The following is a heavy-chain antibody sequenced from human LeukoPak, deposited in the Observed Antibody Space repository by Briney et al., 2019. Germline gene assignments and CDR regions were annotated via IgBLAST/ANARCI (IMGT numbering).Heavy chain of an antibody. CDR3: ARAYSSTWYDSPLDY. J-gene: IGHJ4*02. V-gene: IGHV3-13*05. CDR1: GFTFSSYD. Sequence: GGSLRLSCAASGFTFSSYDMHWVRQVKGKGLEWVSGIGTAGDPYYPGSVKGRFTISRENAKNSLYLQMNNLRAGDTAVYYCARAYSSTWYDSPLDYWGQGTLVTVSS. CDR2: IGTAGDP. D-gene: IGHD6-13*01.